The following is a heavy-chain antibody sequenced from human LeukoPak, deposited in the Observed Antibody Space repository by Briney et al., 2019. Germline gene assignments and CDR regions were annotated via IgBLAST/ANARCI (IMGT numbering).Heavy chain of an antibody. Sequence: GGSLRLSCAASGFTFSSYAMSWVRQAPGKGLEWVSAISGSGGSTYYADSVKGRLTISRDNSKNTLYLQMNSLRAEGTAVYYCAKAGDYGRDYYYYGMDVWGQGTTVTVSS. CDR3: AKAGDYGRDYYYYGMDV. D-gene: IGHD4-17*01. J-gene: IGHJ6*02. V-gene: IGHV3-23*01. CDR1: GFTFSSYA. CDR2: ISGSGGST.